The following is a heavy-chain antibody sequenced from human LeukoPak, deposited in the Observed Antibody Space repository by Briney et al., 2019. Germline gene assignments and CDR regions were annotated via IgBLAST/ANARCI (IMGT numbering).Heavy chain of an antibody. CDR2: INHSGST. CDR1: GRSFSGYY. D-gene: IGHD5-18*01. J-gene: IGHJ4*02. V-gene: IGHV4-34*01. CDR3: ARLRGYSYGPFDY. Sequence: SETLSLTCGVYGRSFSGYYWSWIRQPPGKGLEWIGEINHSGSTNYNPSLKSRVTISVDTSKNQFSLKLSSVTAADTAVYYCARLRGYSYGPFDYWGQGTLVTVSS.